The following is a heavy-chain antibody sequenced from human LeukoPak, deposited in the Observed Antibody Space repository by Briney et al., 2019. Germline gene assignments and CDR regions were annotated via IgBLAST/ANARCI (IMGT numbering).Heavy chain of an antibody. D-gene: IGHD2-2*01. J-gene: IGHJ4*02. V-gene: IGHV3-23*01. Sequence: SGGSLRLSCAASGFAFSTYAMSWVRQVPGKGLEWVSTIYYSGGNTYSADSVKGRFTISRDNAKNTLYLQMNSLRVEDTAVYYCAKDQGQAVVPRRFDYWGQGTLVTVSS. CDR3: AKDQGQAVVPRRFDY. CDR2: IYYSGGNT. CDR1: GFAFSTYA.